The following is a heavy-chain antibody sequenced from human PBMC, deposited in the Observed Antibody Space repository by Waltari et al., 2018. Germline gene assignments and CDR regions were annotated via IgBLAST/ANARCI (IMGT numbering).Heavy chain of an antibody. V-gene: IGHV4-34*01. D-gene: IGHD3-3*01. CDR3: TRGGNYDFWSHRPFVDP. Sequence: QVQLQQWGAGLLKPSETLSLTCSFSGASFSAYYWGWVRHVPGKGLEWIGQIRHPGNTNYYPSLQSRVAISIDTSRNQFSLRVFSVTAADTGLYFCTRGGNYDFWSHRPFVDPWGQGTQVTVSS. CDR2: IRHPGNT. J-gene: IGHJ5*02. CDR1: GASFSAYY.